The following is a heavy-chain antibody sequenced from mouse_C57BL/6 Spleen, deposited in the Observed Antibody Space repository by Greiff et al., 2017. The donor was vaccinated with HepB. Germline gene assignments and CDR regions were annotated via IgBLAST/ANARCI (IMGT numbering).Heavy chain of an antibody. J-gene: IGHJ2*01. V-gene: IGHV3-1*01. CDR1: GYSITSGYD. Sequence: EVHLVESGPGMVKPSQSLSLTCTVTGYSITSGYDWHWIRHFPGNKLEWMGYISYSGSTNYNPSLESRISITHDTSKNHFFLKLNSVTTEDTATYYCAREGVGFDYWGQGTTLTVSS. D-gene: IGHD1-1*02. CDR2: ISYSGST. CDR3: AREGVGFDY.